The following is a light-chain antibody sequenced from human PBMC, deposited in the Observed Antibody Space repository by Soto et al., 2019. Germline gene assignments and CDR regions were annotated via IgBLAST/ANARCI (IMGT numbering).Light chain of an antibody. CDR3: QQRVT. Sequence: EIVLTQSPATLSLSPGEIATLSCRASQSVSSYLAWYQQKPGQAPRLLIYDASNRATGIPARFSGSGSGTDFTLTISSLEPEDFAVYYCQQRVTFGQGTKVDIK. CDR2: DAS. J-gene: IGKJ1*01. V-gene: IGKV3-11*01. CDR1: QSVSSY.